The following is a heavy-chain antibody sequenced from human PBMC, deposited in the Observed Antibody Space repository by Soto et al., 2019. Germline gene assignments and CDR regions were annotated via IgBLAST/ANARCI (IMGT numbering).Heavy chain of an antibody. CDR3: ARDPAFWSGYRGIGFDY. Sequence: QVQLVQSGAEVKKPGASVKVSCKASGYTFTSYGISWVRQAPGQGLEWMGWISAYNGNTNYAQKLQGRVTMTTDTSTSTAYMELRSLRSDATAVYYCARDPAFWSGYRGIGFDYWGQGTMVTVSS. J-gene: IGHJ4*02. D-gene: IGHD3-3*01. CDR1: GYTFTSYG. CDR2: ISAYNGNT. V-gene: IGHV1-18*01.